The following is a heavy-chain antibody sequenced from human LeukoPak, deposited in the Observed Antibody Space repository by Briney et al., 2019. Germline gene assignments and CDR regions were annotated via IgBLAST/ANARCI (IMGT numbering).Heavy chain of an antibody. CDR1: GYSFTSYW. D-gene: IGHD2-8*01. Sequence: GGSLKISFKGSGYSFTSYWISWVRQMPGKGLEWVGRIDPSDSYTNYSPSFQGNINIPADKSISTDYLQWSSLKASDTGMYYCARRTNLEVTPYDYWGQGTLVTVSS. CDR3: ARRTNLEVTPYDY. V-gene: IGHV5-10-1*01. CDR2: IDPSDSYT. J-gene: IGHJ4*02.